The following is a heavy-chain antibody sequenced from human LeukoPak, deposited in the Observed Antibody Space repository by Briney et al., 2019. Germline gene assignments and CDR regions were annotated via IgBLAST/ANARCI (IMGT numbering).Heavy chain of an antibody. CDR1: GFTFSSYA. Sequence: GGSMRLSCAASGFTFSSYAMSWVRQAPGRGLEWVSSISASGGSTYYADSVKGRFTISRDDSENTLFLQANSLRAEDTAVHYCAKDLLLYDSSGYQFDYWGQGTLVTVSS. J-gene: IGHJ4*02. CDR2: ISASGGST. D-gene: IGHD3-22*01. CDR3: AKDLLLYDSSGYQFDY. V-gene: IGHV3-23*01.